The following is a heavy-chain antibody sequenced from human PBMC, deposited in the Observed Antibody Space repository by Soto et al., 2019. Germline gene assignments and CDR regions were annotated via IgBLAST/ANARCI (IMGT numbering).Heavy chain of an antibody. CDR2: IIPIFGTA. CDR1: GGTFSSCA. CDR3: ARDGSYGGNSGYYYYYGMDV. D-gene: IGHD1-26*01. J-gene: IGHJ6*02. Sequence: SVKVSCKASGGTFSSCAISWVRQAPGQGLEWMGGIIPIFGTANYAQKFQGRVTITADESTSTAYMELSSLRSEDTAVYYCARDGSYGGNSGYYYYYGMDVWGQGTTVTVSS. V-gene: IGHV1-69*13.